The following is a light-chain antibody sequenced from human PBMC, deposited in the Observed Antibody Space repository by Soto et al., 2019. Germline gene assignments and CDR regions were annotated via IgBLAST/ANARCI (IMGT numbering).Light chain of an antibody. Sequence: DIQMTQSPSSLSASVGHRVTITCRASQSISTYLNWYQQKPGKAPKLLIYAASRMQSGVPSRFSGSGSGTDFTLTISSLQPEDSATYYCQQSYSIPYTFGQGTKLEIK. V-gene: IGKV1-39*01. CDR3: QQSYSIPYT. J-gene: IGKJ2*01. CDR2: AAS. CDR1: QSISTY.